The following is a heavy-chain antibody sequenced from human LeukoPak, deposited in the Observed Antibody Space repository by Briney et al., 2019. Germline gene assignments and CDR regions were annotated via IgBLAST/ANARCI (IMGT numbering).Heavy chain of an antibody. V-gene: IGHV3-64*02. CDR3: ARDLALGDDAFHI. Sequence: GGSLRLSCAASGFTFSNYAMHWVRQAPGKGLEFVSSISTDGRNTHYADSVKDGFTVSRDNSKNTLYLQMGSLNAEDMAVYYCARDLALGDDAFHIWGQGTMVSVSP. CDR1: GFTFSNYA. D-gene: IGHD2-21*02. CDR2: ISTDGRNT. J-gene: IGHJ3*02.